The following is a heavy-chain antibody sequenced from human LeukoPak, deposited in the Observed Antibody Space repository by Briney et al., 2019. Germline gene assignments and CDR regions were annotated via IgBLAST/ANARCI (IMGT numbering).Heavy chain of an antibody. J-gene: IGHJ5*02. V-gene: IGHV4-39*07. CDR1: GGSISSSSYY. Sequence: SETLSLTCTVSGGSISSSSYYWGWIRQPPGKGLEWIGSIYYSGSTYYNPSLKSRVTISVDTSKNQFSLKLSSVTAADTAVYYCARDIVVVVAATPGWFDPWGQGTLVTVSS. D-gene: IGHD2-15*01. CDR3: ARDIVVVVAATPGWFDP. CDR2: IYYSGST.